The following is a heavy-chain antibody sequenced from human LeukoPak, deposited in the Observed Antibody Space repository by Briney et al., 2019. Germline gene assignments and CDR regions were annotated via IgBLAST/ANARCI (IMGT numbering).Heavy chain of an antibody. CDR1: GYTFTSYG. CDR2: ISAYNGNT. Sequence: ASVKVSCKASGYTFTSYGISWVRQAPGQGLEWMGWISAYNGNTNYAQKLQGRVTMTTDTSTSTAYMELRSLRSDDTAVYYCARRAWVAVGSNYSDYWGQGTLVTVSS. D-gene: IGHD4-23*01. CDR3: ARRAWVAVGSNYSDY. V-gene: IGHV1-18*01. J-gene: IGHJ4*02.